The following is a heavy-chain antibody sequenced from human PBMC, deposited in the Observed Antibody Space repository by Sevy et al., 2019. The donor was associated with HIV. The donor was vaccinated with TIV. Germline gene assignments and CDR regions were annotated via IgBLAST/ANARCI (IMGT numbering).Heavy chain of an antibody. Sequence: GGSLRLSCTASGFTFSSYEMNWVRQAPGNGLEWVSSIISSGDTIYYADSVKGRFTLSRDNAKNSLFLQMNSLRAEDTAIYYCARGPHYYYDSSSFFEYWGQGTMVTVSS. D-gene: IGHD3-22*01. V-gene: IGHV3-48*03. CDR3: ARGPHYYYDSSSFFEY. CDR1: GFTFSSYE. J-gene: IGHJ4*02. CDR2: IISSGDTI.